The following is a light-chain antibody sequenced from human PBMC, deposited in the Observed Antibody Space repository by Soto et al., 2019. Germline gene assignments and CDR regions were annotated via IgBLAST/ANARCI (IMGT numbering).Light chain of an antibody. CDR2: GVS. CDR3: SSYAGSSSFDV. V-gene: IGLV2-8*01. Sequence: QSALTQPPSASGSPGQSVTISCTGTNSDVGGYNYVSWYQQHPGKAPKLMIYGVSKRPSGVPDRFSGSKSGNTASLTVSGPQAEDEADYYCSSYAGSSSFDVFGTGTKVTVL. CDR1: NSDVGGYNY. J-gene: IGLJ1*01.